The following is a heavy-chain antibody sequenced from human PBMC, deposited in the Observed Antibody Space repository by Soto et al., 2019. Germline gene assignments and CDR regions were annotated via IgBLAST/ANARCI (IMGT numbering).Heavy chain of an antibody. J-gene: IGHJ2*01. CDR3: ARASRIAAAGTGLFDL. CDR2: IYHSGST. CDR1: GGSISSSNW. D-gene: IGHD6-13*01. V-gene: IGHV4-4*02. Sequence: QVQLQESGPGLVKPSGTLSLTCAVSGGSISSSNWWSWVRQPPGKGLEWIGEIYHSGSTNYNPSLQSRVTISVDKSKNQFSLKLSSVTAADTAVYYCARASRIAAAGTGLFDLWGRGTLVTVSS.